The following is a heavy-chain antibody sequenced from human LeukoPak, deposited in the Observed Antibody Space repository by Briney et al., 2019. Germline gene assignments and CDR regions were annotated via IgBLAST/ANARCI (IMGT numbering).Heavy chain of an antibody. CDR3: AKPMGIAAAGTFWDNWFDP. Sequence: PGGSLRLSCAASGFTFSSYTMNWVRQAPGKGLEWVSSIDNTYNHIDYADSLKGRFTISRDNSKNTLYLQMNSLRAEDTAVYYCAKPMGIAAAGTFWDNWFDPWGQGTLVTVSS. J-gene: IGHJ5*02. D-gene: IGHD6-13*01. CDR1: GFTFSSYT. CDR2: IDNTYNHI. V-gene: IGHV3-23*05.